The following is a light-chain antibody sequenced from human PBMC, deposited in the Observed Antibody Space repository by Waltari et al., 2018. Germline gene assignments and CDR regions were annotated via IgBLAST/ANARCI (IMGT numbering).Light chain of an antibody. CDR2: DNT. V-gene: IGLV1-40*01. Sequence: QSVLTQPTSVSGAPGQRVTISCTGSSSNIGADYDVHWYQQLPGAAPKLLIYDNTYRPAGVPDRFSGSKSGTSASLTITGLQAEDEADYYCQSYDSGLGGWSVIFGGGTKLTVL. CDR1: SSNIGADYD. CDR3: QSYDSGLGGWSVI. J-gene: IGLJ2*01.